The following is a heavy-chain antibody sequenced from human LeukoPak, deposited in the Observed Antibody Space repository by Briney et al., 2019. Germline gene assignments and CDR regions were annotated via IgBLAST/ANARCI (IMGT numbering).Heavy chain of an antibody. J-gene: IGHJ6*02. V-gene: IGHV3-9*01. D-gene: IGHD2-21*02. CDR1: GFMFDEYA. CDR2: ISWNSDKI. Sequence: GGSLRLSCAAAGFMFDEYAMRWVRQAPGKGLEWVSGISWNSDKIAYAASVKGRFTISRDNAKNSLYLQMNGLRAEDTAFYYCVRVTGLNFYYYGMDVWGQGTTVTVSS. CDR3: VRVTGLNFYYYGMDV.